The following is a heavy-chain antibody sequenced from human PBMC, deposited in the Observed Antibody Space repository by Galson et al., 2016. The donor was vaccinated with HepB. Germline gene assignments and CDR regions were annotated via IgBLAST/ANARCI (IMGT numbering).Heavy chain of an antibody. J-gene: IGHJ3*02. Sequence: SLRLSCAAAGFTFSSYAMAWVRQAPGKGLEWVAVITSGGSTYYAASVKGRFTISRDNSTNTLYVQMNNLGAEDTAVYYCARNMYGAATNYIGDVFDIWGQGTMVTVSS. D-gene: IGHD3-10*01. V-gene: IGHV3-23*01. CDR3: ARNMYGAATNYIGDVFDI. CDR2: ITSGGST. CDR1: GFTFSSYA.